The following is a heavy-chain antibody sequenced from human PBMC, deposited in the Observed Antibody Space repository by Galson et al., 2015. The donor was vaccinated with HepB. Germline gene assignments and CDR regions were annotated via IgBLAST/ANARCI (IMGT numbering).Heavy chain of an antibody. CDR2: ISVDNGNT. CDR1: GSTFTTYA. Sequence: SVKVSCKASGSTFTTYAINWVRQAPGQGLEWVGWISVDNGNTKYAQKLQGRVTMTTDTSTGTAYMELRSLRSDDTAVYYCTRGVPRYGMDVWGQGTTITVS. J-gene: IGHJ6*02. CDR3: TRGVPRYGMDV. V-gene: IGHV1-18*01.